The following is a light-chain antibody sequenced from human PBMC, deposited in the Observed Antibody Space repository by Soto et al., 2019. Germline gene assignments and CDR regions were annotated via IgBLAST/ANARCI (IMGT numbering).Light chain of an antibody. J-gene: IGKJ5*01. CDR2: DAS. CDR3: QQYENWPQIT. V-gene: IGKV3-15*01. CDR1: QSVSST. Sequence: EIVMTQSPATLSVSPGERATLSCRTIQSVSSTLAWYQQKPGQAPRLLIYDASTRATGIPARFSGSGSGTEFTLTISSLQSEDFAVYYCQQYENWPQITFGQGTRMEIK.